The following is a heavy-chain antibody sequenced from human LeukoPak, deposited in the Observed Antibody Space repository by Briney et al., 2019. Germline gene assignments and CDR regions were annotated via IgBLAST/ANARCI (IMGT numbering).Heavy chain of an antibody. CDR3: ARRYYYNLGSFPFDS. J-gene: IGHJ4*02. CDR1: GVPFSGYF. V-gene: IGHV4-34*01. Sequence: PSETLSLTCAVSGVPFSGYFWSWLRQSSGKGLEWVGEIHNTGTTNSNPSLTSRVTISEDTSKNQFYLNLSSVTAADTAVYYCARRYYYNLGSFPFDSGGQGPLVTVSS. CDR2: IHNTGTT. D-gene: IGHD3-10*01.